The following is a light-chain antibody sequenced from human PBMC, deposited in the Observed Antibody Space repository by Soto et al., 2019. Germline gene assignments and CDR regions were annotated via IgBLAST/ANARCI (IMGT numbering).Light chain of an antibody. J-gene: IGKJ4*01. CDR1: QSVSRN. CDR2: DAS. CDR3: QNRHNWPLT. Sequence: EIVLTQSPATLSLSPGERATLSCRASQSVSRNLAWYQQKPGQAPRLLIYDASNRATGIPARFSGSGSGTDFTLTISSLEPEDFAVYYCQNRHNWPLTFGGGTKVDIK. V-gene: IGKV3-11*01.